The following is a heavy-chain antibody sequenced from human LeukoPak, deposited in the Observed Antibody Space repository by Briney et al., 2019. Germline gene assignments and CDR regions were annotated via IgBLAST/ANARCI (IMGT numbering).Heavy chain of an antibody. V-gene: IGHV1-2*02. CDR2: INHNSGGT. Sequence: ASVTVSCKASGYTFTGYYMHWVRQAPGQGLEWMGCINHNSGGTNYAQTFQSRVTMTRDTSTSTAYMEMSRLRSDDTPVYYCARDMVHRGYYYSMDVWGQGTPVTVSS. CDR1: GYTFTGYY. D-gene: IGHD4/OR15-4a*01. CDR3: ARDMVHRGYYYSMDV. J-gene: IGHJ6*02.